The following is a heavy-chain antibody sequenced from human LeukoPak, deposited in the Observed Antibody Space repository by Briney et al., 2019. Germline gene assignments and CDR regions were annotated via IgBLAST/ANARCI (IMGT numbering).Heavy chain of an antibody. J-gene: IGHJ4*02. CDR3: ARESGALGDY. CDR2: INSDGSNT. Sequence: GGSLRLSCAASEFTFNSYWMHWVRQAPGKGLVWVSSINSDGSNTIYADSVKGRFTISRDNAKNTLDLQMNSLRAEDTAVYYCARESGALGDYWGQGTLVTVSS. CDR1: EFTFNSYW. D-gene: IGHD2-15*01. V-gene: IGHV3-74*01.